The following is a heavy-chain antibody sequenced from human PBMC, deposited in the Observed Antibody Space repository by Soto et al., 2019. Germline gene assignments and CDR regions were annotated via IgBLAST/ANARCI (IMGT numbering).Heavy chain of an antibody. Sequence: QVQLVESGGGVVQPGRSLRLSCAASEFTFSSYGMHWVRQAPGKGLEWVAVISNDGNYKHYADSVKGRFSISRDNSKNTLFLQMNILRPEDTAVYYCAKSVRGSTYRHGMDVWGQGTTVTVYS. V-gene: IGHV3-30*18. D-gene: IGHD3-16*01. CDR1: EFTFSSYG. CDR3: AKSVRGSTYRHGMDV. CDR2: ISNDGNYK. J-gene: IGHJ6*02.